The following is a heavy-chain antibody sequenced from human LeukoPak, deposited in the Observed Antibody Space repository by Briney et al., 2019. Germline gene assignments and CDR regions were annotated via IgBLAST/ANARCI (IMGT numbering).Heavy chain of an antibody. CDR2: VKSKAHGGTT. CDR3: ATEYFGMDV. J-gene: IGHJ6*02. Sequence: GGSLRLSCAASGFTFSNAWMSWVRQAPVKGLEWVGRVKSKAHGGTTDYAAPVDGRFTISRDDSKTMLYLQMNNLKTEDTAVYYCATEYFGMDVWGQGTTVTVSS. CDR1: GFTFSNAW. V-gene: IGHV3-15*01.